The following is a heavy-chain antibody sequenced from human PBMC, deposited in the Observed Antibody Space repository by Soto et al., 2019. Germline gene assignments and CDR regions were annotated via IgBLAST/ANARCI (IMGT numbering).Heavy chain of an antibody. CDR3: SGGVGDAI. D-gene: IGHD1-26*01. CDR2: TNQDGSEK. V-gene: IGHV3-7*04. J-gene: IGHJ4*02. Sequence: EDQLVESGGGLVQPGGSLRLTCAVSGFSFRSDWMNWVRQAPGKGLEWVAHTNQDGSEKYYLDSVKGRFTIFRDNAKNYLYLQMNSLRVEDTAVYYCSGGVGDAIWGQGTLVTVSS. CDR1: GFSFRSDW.